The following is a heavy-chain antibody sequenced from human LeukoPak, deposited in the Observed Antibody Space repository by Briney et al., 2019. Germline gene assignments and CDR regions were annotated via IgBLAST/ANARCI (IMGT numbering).Heavy chain of an antibody. D-gene: IGHD1-26*01. CDR3: ARLAVGALPFDY. J-gene: IGHJ4*02. Sequence: SETLSLTCTVSGGSISSSSYYWGWIRQPPGTGLEWIGSIYYSGSTYYNPSLKSRVTMSVDTSKNQFSLKLSSVTAADTAVYYCARLAVGALPFDYWGQGTLVTVSS. V-gene: IGHV4-39*01. CDR1: GGSISSSSYY. CDR2: IYYSGST.